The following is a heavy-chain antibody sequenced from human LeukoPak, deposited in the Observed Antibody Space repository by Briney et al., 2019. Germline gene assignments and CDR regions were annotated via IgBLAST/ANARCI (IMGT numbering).Heavy chain of an antibody. Sequence: GGSLRLSCAASGFTFSSYAMSWVRQAPGKGLEWVSAISGSGGSTNYADSVKGRFTISRDNSKNTLYLQMNSLGAEDTAIYYCATLYKLLGDAFDIWGQGTTVTVSS. CDR2: ISGSGGST. J-gene: IGHJ3*02. V-gene: IGHV3-23*01. D-gene: IGHD2-15*01. CDR3: ATLYKLLGDAFDI. CDR1: GFTFSSYA.